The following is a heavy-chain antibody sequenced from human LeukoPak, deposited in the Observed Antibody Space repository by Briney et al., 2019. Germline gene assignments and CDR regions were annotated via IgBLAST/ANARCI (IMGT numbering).Heavy chain of an antibody. CDR1: GYTFTSYD. D-gene: IGHD6-13*01. Sequence: ASVTVSCKASGYTFTSYDINWVRQAPGQGLEWMGRINPYSGDTNFAQKFQGRVTMTRDTSITTAYMDLSSLTPDDPAVYFCARDQGSLTRSWYTGYWGQGTQVTVSS. CDR2: INPYSGDT. V-gene: IGHV1-2*06. J-gene: IGHJ4*02. CDR3: ARDQGSLTRSWYTGY.